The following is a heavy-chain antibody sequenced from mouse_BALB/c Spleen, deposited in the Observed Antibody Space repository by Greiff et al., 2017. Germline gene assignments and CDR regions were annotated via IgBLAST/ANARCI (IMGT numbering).Heavy chain of an antibody. V-gene: IGHV14-3*02. CDR1: GFNIKDTY. CDR3: ARRGGSSYYFDV. Sequence: EVKLMESGAELVKPGASVKLSCTASGFNIKDTYMHWVKQRPEQGLEWIGRIDPANGNTKYDPKFQGKATITADTSSNTAYLQLSSLTSEDTAVYYCARRGGSSYYFDVWGAGTTVTVSS. D-gene: IGHD1-1*01. CDR2: IDPANGNT. J-gene: IGHJ1*01.